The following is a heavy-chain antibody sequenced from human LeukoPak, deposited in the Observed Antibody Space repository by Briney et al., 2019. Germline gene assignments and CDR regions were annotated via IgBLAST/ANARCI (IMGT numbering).Heavy chain of an antibody. CDR1: GFTVSSNY. D-gene: IGHD2/OR15-2a*01. CDR3: AKGFWAGPGCFDY. J-gene: IGHJ4*02. CDR2: IYSGGST. Sequence: GGSLRLSCAASGFTVSSNYMSWVRQAPGKGLEWVSVIYSGGSTYYADSVKGRFTISRDNSKNTLYLQMNSLRAEDTAVYYCAKGFWAGPGCFDYWGQGTLVTVSS. V-gene: IGHV3-53*01.